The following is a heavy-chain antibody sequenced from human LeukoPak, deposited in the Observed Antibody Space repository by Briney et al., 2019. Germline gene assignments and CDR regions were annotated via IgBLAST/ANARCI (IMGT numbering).Heavy chain of an antibody. V-gene: IGHV3-30*18. J-gene: IGHJ4*02. CDR3: AKAEYYYDSSGYYSDDYFDY. D-gene: IGHD3-22*01. CDR1: GFTFSSYG. CDR2: ISYDGSNK. Sequence: AGGSLRLSCAASGFTFSSYGMHWVRQAPGKGLEWVAVISYDGSNKYYADSVKGRFTISRDNSKNTLYLQMNSLRAEDTAVYYCAKAEYYYDSSGYYSDDYFDYWGQGTLVTVSS.